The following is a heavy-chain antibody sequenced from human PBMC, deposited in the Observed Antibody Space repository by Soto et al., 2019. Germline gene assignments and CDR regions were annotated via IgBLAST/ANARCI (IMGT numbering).Heavy chain of an antibody. J-gene: IGHJ6*02. D-gene: IGHD3-9*01. CDR2: IYYSGST. Sequence: SETLSLTCTVSGGSISSYYWSWIRQPPGKGLEWIGYIYYSGSTNYNPSLKSRVTISVDTSKNQFSLKLSSVTAADTAVYYCARVSGSETGYYNVPYYYGMDVWGQGTTVTVSS. CDR3: ARVSGSETGYYNVPYYYGMDV. V-gene: IGHV4-59*01. CDR1: GGSISSYY.